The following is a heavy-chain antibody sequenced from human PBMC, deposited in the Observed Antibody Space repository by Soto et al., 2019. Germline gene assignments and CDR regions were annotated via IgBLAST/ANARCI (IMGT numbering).Heavy chain of an antibody. J-gene: IGHJ4*02. D-gene: IGHD3-10*01. Sequence: QITLKESGPTLVKPTQTLTLTCTFSGFSLSTSGVGVGWIRQPPGKALEWLAVIYWDDDKRSSSSLKSRLTITTDTSKNPVVLTMTNIDPVDTATYYCAHHPYYGLAPYSFDYWGQGILVTVSS. CDR2: IYWDDDK. CDR1: GFSLSTSGVG. V-gene: IGHV2-5*02. CDR3: AHHPYYGLAPYSFDY.